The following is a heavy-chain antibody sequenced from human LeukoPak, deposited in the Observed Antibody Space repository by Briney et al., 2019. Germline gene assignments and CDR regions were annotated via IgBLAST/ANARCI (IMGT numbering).Heavy chain of an antibody. CDR3: ARGVGNIDY. V-gene: IGHV4-34*01. Sequence: SETLSLTGAVYGGSFSGYYWSWIRQPPGKGLEWIGEINHSGSTNYNPSLKSRVTISVDTSKNQFSLKLSSVTAADTAVYYCARGVGNIDYWGQGTLVTVSS. D-gene: IGHD2/OR15-2a*01. CDR1: GGSFSGYY. CDR2: INHSGST. J-gene: IGHJ4*02.